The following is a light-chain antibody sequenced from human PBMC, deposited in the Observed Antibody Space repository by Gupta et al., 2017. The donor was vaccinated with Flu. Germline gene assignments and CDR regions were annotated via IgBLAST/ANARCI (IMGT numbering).Light chain of an antibody. V-gene: IGLV2-14*01. CDR2: EVS. CDR3: SSYTSGITLVVA. Sequence: SDIGGYNSVARDQQRQGTAPKLMIYEVSKRPSGISNRFSGSKSGNTASLTISGLQAEDEDNYYCSSYTSGITLVVAFGGGTKLTVL. CDR1: SDIGGYNS. J-gene: IGLJ2*01.